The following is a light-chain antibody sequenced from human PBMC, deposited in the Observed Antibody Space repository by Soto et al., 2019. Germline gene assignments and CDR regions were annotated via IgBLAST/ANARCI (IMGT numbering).Light chain of an antibody. V-gene: IGLV2-14*01. J-gene: IGLJ1*01. Sequence: QSALTQPASVSGSPRQSITISCTGTSSDVGGYNYVSWYQQHPGKAPKLMIYEVSNRPSGVSNRFSGSKPGNTASLTISGLQAEDEADYYCSSYTSSSIRDAFGTGTKVTVL. CDR3: SSYTSSSIRDA. CDR1: SSDVGGYNY. CDR2: EVS.